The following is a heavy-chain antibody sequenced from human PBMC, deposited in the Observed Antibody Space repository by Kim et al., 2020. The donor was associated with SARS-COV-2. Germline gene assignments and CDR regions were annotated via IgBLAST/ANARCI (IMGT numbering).Heavy chain of an antibody. CDR1: GGSISSYY. J-gene: IGHJ6*02. V-gene: IGHV4-59*13. CDR2: IYYSGST. CDR3: ARDRRTGRGYYYYGMDV. D-gene: IGHD3-10*01. Sequence: SETLSLTCTVSGGSISSYYWSWIRQPPGKGLEWIGYIYYSGSTNYNPSLKSRFTISVDTSKNQFSLKLSSVTAADTAVYYCARDRRTGRGYYYYGMDVWGQGTTVTVSS.